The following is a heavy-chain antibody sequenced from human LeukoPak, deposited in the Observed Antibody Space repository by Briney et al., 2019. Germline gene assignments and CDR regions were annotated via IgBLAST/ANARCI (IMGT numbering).Heavy chain of an antibody. Sequence: ASVKVSCKASRYTFTSYYMHWVRQAPGQGLEWMGIINPSGGSTSYAQKFQGRVTMTRDTSTSTVYMELSSLRSEDTAVYYCARAHWSYDFWSGYYSWFDPWGQGTLVTVSS. CDR3: ARAHWSYDFWSGYYSWFDP. CDR1: RYTFTSYY. J-gene: IGHJ5*02. D-gene: IGHD3-3*01. CDR2: INPSGGST. V-gene: IGHV1-46*01.